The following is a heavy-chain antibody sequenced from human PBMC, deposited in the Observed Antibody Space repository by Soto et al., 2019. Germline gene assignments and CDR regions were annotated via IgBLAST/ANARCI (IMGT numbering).Heavy chain of an antibody. Sequence: SETLSLTCTVSGGYISSGGYYWSWIRQHPGKGLEWIGYIYYSGSTYYNPSLKSRVTISVDTSKNQFSLKLSSVTAADTTVYYCARDELGNTWLDPWGQGTLVTVSS. V-gene: IGHV4-31*03. CDR3: ARDELGNTWLDP. D-gene: IGHD3-16*01. J-gene: IGHJ5*02. CDR2: IYYSGST. CDR1: GGYISSGGYY.